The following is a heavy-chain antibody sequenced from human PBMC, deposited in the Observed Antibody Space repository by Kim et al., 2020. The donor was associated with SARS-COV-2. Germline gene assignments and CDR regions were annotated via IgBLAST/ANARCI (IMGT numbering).Heavy chain of an antibody. CDR1: GYTFTSYA. D-gene: IGHD3-9*01. CDR2: INAGNGNT. J-gene: IGHJ5*02. CDR3: ARSPYYDILTGYTNWFDP. Sequence: ASVKVSCKASGYTFTSYAMHWVRQAPGQRLEWMGWINAGNGNTKYSQKFQGRVTITRDTSASTAYMELSSLRSEDTAVYYCARSPYYDILTGYTNWFDPWGQGTLVTVSS. V-gene: IGHV1-3*01.